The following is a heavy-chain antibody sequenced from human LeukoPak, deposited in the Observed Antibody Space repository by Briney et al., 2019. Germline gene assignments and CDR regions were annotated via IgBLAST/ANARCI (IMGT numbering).Heavy chain of an antibody. CDR2: IIPIFGTA. J-gene: IGHJ6*03. D-gene: IGHD1-26*01. CDR1: GYIFTSYI. CDR3: ARSRFFNIVGAYYYYYMDV. V-gene: IGHV1-69*05. Sequence: GASVKVSCKASGYIFTSYIISWVRQAPGQGLEWMGGIIPIFGTANYAQKFQGRVTITTDESTSTAYMELSSLRSEDTAVYYCARSRFFNIVGAYYYYYMDVWGKGTTVTVSS.